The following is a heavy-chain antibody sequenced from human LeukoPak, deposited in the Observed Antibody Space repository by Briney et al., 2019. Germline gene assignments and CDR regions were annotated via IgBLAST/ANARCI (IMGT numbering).Heavy chain of an antibody. Sequence: PGGSLRLSCAASGFTFSHYYMSWIRQAPGKGLEWVSYISTGGTYTNYADSVKGRFTISRDDAKNSLYLQLNSLRAEDTAVYYCAKTPRYASWDFDYFDSWGQGTLVTVSS. CDR3: AKTPRYASWDFDYFDS. J-gene: IGHJ4*02. CDR1: GFTFSHYY. D-gene: IGHD1-26*01. CDR2: ISTGGTYT. V-gene: IGHV3-11*03.